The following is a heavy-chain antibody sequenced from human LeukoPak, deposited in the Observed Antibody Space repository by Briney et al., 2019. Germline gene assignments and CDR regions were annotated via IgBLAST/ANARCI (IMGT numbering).Heavy chain of an antibody. CDR2: INHSGST. J-gene: IGHJ4*02. Sequence: SETLSLTCAVYGGSFSGYYWSWIRQPLGTGLDRIGEINHSGSTNYNPSLKSRVTISVDTSKNQFSLKLSSVTAADTAVYYCARVGAAAGRVRFGKVDYWGQGTLVTVSS. V-gene: IGHV4-34*01. CDR3: ARVGAAAGRVRFGKVDY. CDR1: GGSFSGYY. D-gene: IGHD6-13*01.